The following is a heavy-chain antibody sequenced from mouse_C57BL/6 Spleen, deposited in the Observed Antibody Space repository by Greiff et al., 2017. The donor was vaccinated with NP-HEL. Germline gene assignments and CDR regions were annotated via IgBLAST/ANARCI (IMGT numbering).Heavy chain of an antibody. J-gene: IGHJ1*03. CDR3: ARRGGDGYPYFDV. D-gene: IGHD2-3*01. CDR1: GYSITSGYD. Sequence: VQLKESGPGMVKPSQSLSLTCTVTGYSITSGYDWHWIRHFPGNKLEWMGYISYSGSTNYNPSLKSRISITHDTSKNHFFLKLNSVTTEDTATYYCARRGGDGYPYFDVWGTGTTVTVSS. CDR2: ISYSGST. V-gene: IGHV3-1*01.